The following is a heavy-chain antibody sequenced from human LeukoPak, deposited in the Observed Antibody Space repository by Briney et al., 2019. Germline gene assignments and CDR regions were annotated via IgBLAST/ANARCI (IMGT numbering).Heavy chain of an antibody. D-gene: IGHD6-13*01. J-gene: IGHJ4*02. Sequence: GGSLRLSCAAAGFTFSSYAMSWVRQAPGKGLEWVSAISGSGGSTYYADSVKGRFTISRDNSKNTLYLQMNSLRAEDTAVYSCAKGLDSSSWYVFDYWGQGTLVTVSS. CDR2: ISGSGGST. CDR1: GFTFSSYA. V-gene: IGHV3-23*01. CDR3: AKGLDSSSWYVFDY.